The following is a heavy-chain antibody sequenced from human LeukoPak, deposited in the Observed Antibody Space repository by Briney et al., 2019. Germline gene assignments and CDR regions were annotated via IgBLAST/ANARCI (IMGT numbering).Heavy chain of an antibody. Sequence: PSQTLSLTCTVSGGSISSGGYYWSWIRQHPGQGLEWIGYIYYSGSTYYNPYLKSRVTISGDTSKNQFSLKLSSVTAADTVVYYCARIKTYDDFWSGYYFGFDPWGQGTLVTVSS. CDR1: GGSISSGGYY. CDR2: IYYSGST. D-gene: IGHD3-3*01. V-gene: IGHV4-31*03. CDR3: ARIKTYDDFWSGYYFGFDP. J-gene: IGHJ5*02.